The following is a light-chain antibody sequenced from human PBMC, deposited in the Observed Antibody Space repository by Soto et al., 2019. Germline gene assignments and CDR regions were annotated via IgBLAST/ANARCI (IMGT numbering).Light chain of an antibody. CDR3: QHRGNWPSVT. J-gene: IGKJ4*01. CDR1: QSVSSS. CDR2: DAS. Sequence: EIVLTQSPATLALSPGNRATLSCRASQSVSSSVAWYQHQPGQAPRLLIYDASKRAPGIPARFSGSGSGTHFTLTISSLEPEDFAVYYCQHRGNWPSVTFGGGTKLQIK. V-gene: IGKV3-11*01.